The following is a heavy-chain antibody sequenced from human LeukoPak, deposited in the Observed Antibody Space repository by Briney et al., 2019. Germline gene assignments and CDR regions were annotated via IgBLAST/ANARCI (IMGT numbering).Heavy chain of an antibody. CDR1: GGSFSRYF. Sequence: SETLSLTCAVYGGSFSRYFWTWIRQPPGKELEGIGEVNDSGSTIYNPSLKSLVTISLDASNNQFSLKVSSVPAADTAVYFCARGTSYDFGTDYYYLDVWGTGTTVTVSS. D-gene: IGHD3/OR15-3a*01. J-gene: IGHJ6*03. CDR2: VNDSGST. V-gene: IGHV4-34*01. CDR3: ARGTSYDFGTDYYYLDV.